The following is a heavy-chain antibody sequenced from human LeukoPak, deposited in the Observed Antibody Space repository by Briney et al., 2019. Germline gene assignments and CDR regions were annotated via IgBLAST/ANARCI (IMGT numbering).Heavy chain of an antibody. D-gene: IGHD6-13*01. V-gene: IGHV4-31*03. CDR1: GGSISSGGYY. CDR3: ARGPAGAAAGGNFDY. Sequence: PSETLSLTCSVSGGSISSGGYYWSWIRQHPGKGLEWIGYIYYSGSTYYNPSLKSRVTISVDTSKNQFSLKLSSVTAADTAVYYCARGPAGAAAGGNFDYWGQGTLVTVSS. CDR2: IYYSGST. J-gene: IGHJ4*02.